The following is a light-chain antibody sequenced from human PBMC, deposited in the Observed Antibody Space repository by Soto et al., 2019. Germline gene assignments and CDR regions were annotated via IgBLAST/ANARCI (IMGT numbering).Light chain of an antibody. V-gene: IGKV3-20*01. CDR3: QQYGSSSYT. J-gene: IGKJ2*01. CDR2: GAS. CDR1: QSVARY. Sequence: ESVLTQSPGTLSLSPGERATLSCRASQSVARYFAWYQQKPGQAPRLLIYGASTRATGIPDRFSGSGSGTDFTLTISRLEPEDFAVYYCQQYGSSSYTFGQGTKVDIK.